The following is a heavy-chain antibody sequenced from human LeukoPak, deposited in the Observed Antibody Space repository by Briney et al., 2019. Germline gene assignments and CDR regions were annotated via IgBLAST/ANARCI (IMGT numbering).Heavy chain of an antibody. V-gene: IGHV4-39*01. CDR1: GGSISSDSYY. D-gene: IGHD1-26*01. J-gene: IGHJ4*02. CDR3: ARQGSGSRAAFDY. Sequence: PSETLSLTCTVSGGSISSDSYYWGWIRQPPGKGLEWIGSIHYTGSTYFNPSLKSRVTISVDTSKNQFSLKLSSVTAADTAVYYCARQGSGSRAAFDYLGQGTLVTVSS. CDR2: IHYTGST.